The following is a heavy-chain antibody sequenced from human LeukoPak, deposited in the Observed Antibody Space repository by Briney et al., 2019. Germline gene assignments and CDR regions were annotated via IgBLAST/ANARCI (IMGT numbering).Heavy chain of an antibody. V-gene: IGHV3-23*01. CDR3: ARGSYYDSSGSFYFDY. CDR1: GFTFSSYA. J-gene: IGHJ4*02. D-gene: IGHD3-22*01. Sequence: GGSLRLSCAASGFTFSSYAMSWVRQAPGKGLEWVSGISGSGDNTYYADSVKGRFTITRDNSKDTLYVQVNSLGTEDTAAYYCARGSYYDSSGSFYFDYWGQGTLVTVSS. CDR2: ISGSGDNT.